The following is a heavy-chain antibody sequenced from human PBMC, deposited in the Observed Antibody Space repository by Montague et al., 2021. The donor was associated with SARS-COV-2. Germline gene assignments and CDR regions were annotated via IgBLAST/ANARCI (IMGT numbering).Heavy chain of an antibody. Sequence: SETLSLTCTVSADSLSSRSNYWGWIRQPPGMGLQWIGSVDSAGSTYYXPSLKSRVTISLDTSKNQFSLKLSPVTAADTAVYYCARDEYNRYWYKYWGQGALVTVSS. CDR1: ADSLSSRSNY. V-gene: IGHV4-39*07. D-gene: IGHD2-8*02. CDR2: VDSAGST. CDR3: ARDEYNRYWYKY. J-gene: IGHJ4*02.